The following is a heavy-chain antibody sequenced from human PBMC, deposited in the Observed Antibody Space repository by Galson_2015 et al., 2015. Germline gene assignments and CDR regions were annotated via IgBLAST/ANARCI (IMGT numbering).Heavy chain of an antibody. CDR1: GFTFSSYG. V-gene: IGHV3-30*19. D-gene: IGHD2-2*01. CDR3: ARGEPRYCSSTSCHNWFDP. Sequence: SLRLSCAASGFTFSSYGMHWVRQAPGKGLEWVAVIWYDGSNKYYADSVKGRFTISRDNSKNTLYLQMNSLRAEDTAVYYCARGEPRYCSSTSCHNWFDPWGQGTLVTVSS. CDR2: IWYDGSNK. J-gene: IGHJ5*02.